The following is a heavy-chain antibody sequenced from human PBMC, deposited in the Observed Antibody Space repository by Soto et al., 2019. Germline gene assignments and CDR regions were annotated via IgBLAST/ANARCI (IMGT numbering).Heavy chain of an antibody. J-gene: IGHJ6*02. V-gene: IGHV4-59*01. CDR3: ARGTTCSSTSCYATRRASGMDV. CDR1: GGSINNYY. D-gene: IGHD2-2*01. Sequence: SETLSLTCTVSGGSINNYYWTWIRQPPGKGLEWIGYIYYSGSTNYNPSLKSRVTMSVDTSKNQFSLKLSSVTAADTAVYYCARGTTCSSTSCYATRRASGMDVWGQGTTVTVSS. CDR2: IYYSGST.